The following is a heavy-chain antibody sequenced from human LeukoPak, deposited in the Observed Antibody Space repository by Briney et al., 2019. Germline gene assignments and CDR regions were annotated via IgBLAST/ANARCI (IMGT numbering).Heavy chain of an antibody. Sequence: PGGSLRLSCAASGFTFSSYSMNWVRQAPGKGLEWVSSISSSSSYIYYADSVKGRFTISRDNAKNSLYLQMNSLRAEDTAVYYCARDLGDSSGYTDYWGQGTLVTVPS. D-gene: IGHD3-22*01. CDR2: ISSSSSYI. V-gene: IGHV3-21*01. CDR1: GFTFSSYS. CDR3: ARDLGDSSGYTDY. J-gene: IGHJ4*02.